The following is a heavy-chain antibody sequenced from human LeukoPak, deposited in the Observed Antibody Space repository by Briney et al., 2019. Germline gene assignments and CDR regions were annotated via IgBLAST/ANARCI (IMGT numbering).Heavy chain of an antibody. Sequence: ASVKVSCKASGYTFTNYGMCWVRQAPGQGLEWMGWINTNTGNPTYAQGFTGRFVFSLDTSVSTVYLQISSLKAEDTAVFYCARVHYYDSSGYLNRFDPWGQGTLVTVSS. CDR2: INTNTGNP. V-gene: IGHV7-4-1*02. CDR1: GYTFTNYG. D-gene: IGHD3-22*01. J-gene: IGHJ5*02. CDR3: ARVHYYDSSGYLNRFDP.